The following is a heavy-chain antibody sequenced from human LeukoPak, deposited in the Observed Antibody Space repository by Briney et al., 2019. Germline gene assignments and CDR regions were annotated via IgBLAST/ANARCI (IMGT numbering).Heavy chain of an antibody. J-gene: IGHJ5*02. Sequence: GASVKVSCKASGGTFRSHAFSWVRQAPGQGLEWMGGIIPIFGTTHYAQKFLGRVTITTDESTSTASMELSGLRSEDTALYYCARNLGSVINWFDPWARELWSPSPQ. V-gene: IGHV1-69*05. CDR1: GGTFRSHA. CDR3: ARNLGSVINWFDP. CDR2: IIPIFGTT. D-gene: IGHD1-26*01.